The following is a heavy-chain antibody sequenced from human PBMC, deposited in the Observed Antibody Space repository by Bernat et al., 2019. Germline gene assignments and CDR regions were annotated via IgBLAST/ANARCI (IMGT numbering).Heavy chain of an antibody. CDR1: GFTFSTYA. CDR3: AKDLYYYDSSGSRGLDY. CDR2: ISGSGGSA. D-gene: IGHD3-22*01. V-gene: IGHV3-23*04. Sequence: EVQLVESGGGLVQPGGSLRLSCAASGFTFSTYAMTWVRQAPGKGLEWVSAISGSGGSAYYADSVKGRFTISRDNSKNTLYLQMNSLRAEDTAVYYCAKDLYYYDSSGSRGLDYWGQGTLVTVSS. J-gene: IGHJ4*02.